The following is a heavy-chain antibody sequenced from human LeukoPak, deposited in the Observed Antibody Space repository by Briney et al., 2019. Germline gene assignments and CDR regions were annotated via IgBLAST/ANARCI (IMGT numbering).Heavy chain of an antibody. Sequence: SETLSLTCAVYGGSFSGYYWSWIRQPPGKGLERIGEINHSGSTNYNPSLKSRVAISVDTSKNQFSLKLSSVTAADTAVYYCARSEYSYGADAFDIWGQGTMVTVPS. CDR2: INHSGST. J-gene: IGHJ3*02. CDR3: ARSEYSYGADAFDI. CDR1: GGSFSGYY. D-gene: IGHD5-18*01. V-gene: IGHV4-34*01.